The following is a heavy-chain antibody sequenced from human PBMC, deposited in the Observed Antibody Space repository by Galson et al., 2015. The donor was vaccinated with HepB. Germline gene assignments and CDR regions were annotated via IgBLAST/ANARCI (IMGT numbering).Heavy chain of an antibody. D-gene: IGHD3-10*01. Sequence: SLRLSCAASGFTFSDYYMSWIRQAPGKGLEWVSYISSSGSTIYYADSVKGRLTISRDNAKNSLYLQMNSLRAEDTAVYYCARGIWFGELLSCYFDYWGQGTLVTVSS. CDR3: ARGIWFGELLSCYFDY. CDR2: ISSSGSTI. V-gene: IGHV3-11*01. CDR1: GFTFSDYY. J-gene: IGHJ4*02.